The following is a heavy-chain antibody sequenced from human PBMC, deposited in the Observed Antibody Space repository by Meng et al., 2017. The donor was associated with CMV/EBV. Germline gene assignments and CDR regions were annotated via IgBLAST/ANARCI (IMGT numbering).Heavy chain of an antibody. CDR1: GFTFSSYA. V-gene: IGHV3-30*04. CDR3: ARGLRMEWPFDY. J-gene: IGHJ4*02. D-gene: IGHD3-3*01. CDR2: ISYDASNK. Sequence: GGSLRLSCAASGFTFSSYAMHWVRQAPGKGLEWVAVISYDASNKYYADSVKGRFTISRDNSKNTLYLQMNSLRAEDTAVYYCARGLRMEWPFDYWGQGTLVTVSS.